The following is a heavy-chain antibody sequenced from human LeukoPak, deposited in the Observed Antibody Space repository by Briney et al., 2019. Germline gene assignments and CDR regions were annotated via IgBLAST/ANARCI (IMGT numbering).Heavy chain of an antibody. D-gene: IGHD3-10*01. CDR3: ASVRWG. J-gene: IGHJ4*02. CDR2: INTDGSST. Sequence: PGESLRLSCAASGFTFSTYWMHWVRQAPGKGLLWVARINTDGSSTLYADSVKGRFTISRDNAKNSVYLQMNSLRAEDTAVYYCASVRWGWGQGTLVTVSS. CDR1: GFTFSTYW. V-gene: IGHV3-74*01.